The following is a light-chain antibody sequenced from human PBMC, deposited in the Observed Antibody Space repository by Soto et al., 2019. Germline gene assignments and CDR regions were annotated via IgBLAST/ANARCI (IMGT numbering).Light chain of an antibody. CDR1: TGAVATGHY. Sequence: QAVVTQEPSLTVSPGGTVTLTCGSSTGAVATGHYAYWFQLKPGRAPRPLIYDTSNQFSWTPARFSGFLLWGKAALTLSGGQPEDEADFSCLLYLGGYVFGTGTKLTVL. CDR2: DTS. V-gene: IGLV7-46*01. J-gene: IGLJ1*01. CDR3: LLYLGGYV.